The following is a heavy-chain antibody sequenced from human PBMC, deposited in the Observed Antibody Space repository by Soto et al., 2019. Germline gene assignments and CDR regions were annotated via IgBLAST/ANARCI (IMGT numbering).Heavy chain of an antibody. CDR2: MSPDSGNT. J-gene: IGHJ4*02. V-gene: IGHV1-8*02. CDR3: EVTTGY. Sequence: QVQVVQSRAEVKKPGASVRVSCKTSGYTFTDYDINWVRQAAGQGLEYMGWMSPDSGNTGYSQQFQGRVTMTSNTSTSTAYMELSSLPSEDTAVYYCEVTTGYWGQGTMVTVSS. D-gene: IGHD1-1*01. CDR1: GYTFTDYD.